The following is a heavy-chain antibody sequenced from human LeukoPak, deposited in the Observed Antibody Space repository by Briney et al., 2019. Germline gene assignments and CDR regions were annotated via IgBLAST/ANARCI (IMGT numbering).Heavy chain of an antibody. Sequence: PSETLSLTCTVSGGSISSSSYYWGWIRQPPGKGLEWIGSIYYSGSTYYNPSLKSRVTISVDTSKNQFSLKLSSVTAADTAVYYCAREIPRRTTGPCGFFQYYYYYMDVWGKGTTVTISS. CDR1: GGSISSSSYY. CDR3: AREIPRRTTGPCGFFQYYYYYMDV. CDR2: IYYSGST. D-gene: IGHD1-7*01. V-gene: IGHV4-39*07. J-gene: IGHJ6*03.